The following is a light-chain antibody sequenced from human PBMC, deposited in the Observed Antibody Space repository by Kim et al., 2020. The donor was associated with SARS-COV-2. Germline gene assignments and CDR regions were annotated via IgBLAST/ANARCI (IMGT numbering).Light chain of an antibody. CDR3: QQYNNWFPYT. Sequence: PGEGAHPSCRARQSIGTHLALDHPKPGQAPRLLIYAATTRATGVPGRINGSASGSDFTLTISTLQSGDFGIYYCQQYNNWFPYTFGQGTKLEI. CDR2: AAT. CDR1: QSIGTH. V-gene: IGKV3-15*01. J-gene: IGKJ2*01.